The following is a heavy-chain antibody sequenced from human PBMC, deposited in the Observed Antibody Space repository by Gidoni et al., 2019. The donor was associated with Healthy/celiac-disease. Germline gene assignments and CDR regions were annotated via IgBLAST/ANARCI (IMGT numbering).Heavy chain of an antibody. CDR1: GGSFSGYY. CDR2: INHSGST. D-gene: IGHD3-10*01. V-gene: IGHV4-34*01. J-gene: IGHJ6*02. Sequence: QVQLQQWGAGLLKPSETLSLTCAVYGGSFSGYYWSWIRQPPGKGLEWIGEINHSGSTNYNPSLKSRVTISVDTSKNQFSLKLSSVTAADTAVYYCARDPLWFYGMDVWGQGTTVTVSS. CDR3: ARDPLWFYGMDV.